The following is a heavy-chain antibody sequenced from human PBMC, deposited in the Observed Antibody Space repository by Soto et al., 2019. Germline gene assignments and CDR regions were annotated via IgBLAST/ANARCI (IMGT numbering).Heavy chain of an antibody. CDR3: ARVWVIFGVLNYYIDV. CDR1: GFTFSSYS. J-gene: IGHJ6*03. CDR2: ISSSSSTI. V-gene: IGHV3-48*01. D-gene: IGHD3-3*01. Sequence: PGGSLRLSCAASGFTFSSYSMNWVRQAPGKGLEWVSYISSSSSTIYYADSVKGRFTISRDNAKNSLYLQMNSLRAEDTAVYYCARVWVIFGVLNYYIDVWGKGTTVTVS.